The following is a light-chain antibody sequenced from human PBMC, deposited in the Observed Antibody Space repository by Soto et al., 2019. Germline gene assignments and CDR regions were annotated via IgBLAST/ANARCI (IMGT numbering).Light chain of an antibody. Sequence: DIQMTQSPSSLSASVGDRVTVTCRASQSIGTYVNWYQQKPGKAPYLLIYAASRLQSGVPSKFSGSGSGTDFTLTISSLQPEDFANYYCQQSYTTPYTFGQGTTLEIK. CDR3: QQSYTTPYT. CDR1: QSIGTY. V-gene: IGKV1-39*01. CDR2: AAS. J-gene: IGKJ2*01.